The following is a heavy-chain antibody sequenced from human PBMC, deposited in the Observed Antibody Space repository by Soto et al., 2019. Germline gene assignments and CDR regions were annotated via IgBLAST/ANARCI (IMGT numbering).Heavy chain of an antibody. J-gene: IGHJ6*02. CDR1: GGTFSSYA. V-gene: IGHV1-69*12. Sequence: QVQLVQSGAEVKKPGSSVKVSCKASGGTFSSYAISWVRQAPGQGLEWMGGISPIFGTADYAQKFQGRVTITADESTSTAYMELSSLRSEDTAVYYCGVVVDKPYYYGMDVWGQGTTVTVSS. CDR2: ISPIFGTA. CDR3: GVVVDKPYYYGMDV. D-gene: IGHD3-22*01.